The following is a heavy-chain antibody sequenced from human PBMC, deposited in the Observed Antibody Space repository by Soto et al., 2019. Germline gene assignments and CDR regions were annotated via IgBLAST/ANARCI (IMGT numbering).Heavy chain of an antibody. D-gene: IGHD6-19*01. Sequence: SETLSLTCAVSGDSISSPKWWTWLRQPPGKGLEWIGDLLHSGTTNYNPSLKSRVILSVDKSQNQFSLSLTSVTAADTAIYYCAYSSGWYRHDVWGQGTSVTVSS. J-gene: IGHJ3*01. V-gene: IGHV4-4*02. CDR3: AYSSGWYRHDV. CDR1: GDSISSPKW. CDR2: LLHSGTT.